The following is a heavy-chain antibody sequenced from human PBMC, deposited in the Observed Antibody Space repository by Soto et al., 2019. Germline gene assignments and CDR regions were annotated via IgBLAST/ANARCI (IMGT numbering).Heavy chain of an antibody. J-gene: IGHJ5*02. V-gene: IGHV4-34*01. CDR3: ARDTGQRGSSWYRPVWFDP. Sequence: SETLSLTCAVYGGSFSGYYWSWIRQPPGKGLEWIGEINHSGSTNYNPALKSRVTISVDRSKNQFFLKLSTVTAADTAVYYCARDTGQRGSSWYRPVWFDPWGQGTLVTVSS. D-gene: IGHD6-13*01. CDR1: GGSFSGYY. CDR2: INHSGST.